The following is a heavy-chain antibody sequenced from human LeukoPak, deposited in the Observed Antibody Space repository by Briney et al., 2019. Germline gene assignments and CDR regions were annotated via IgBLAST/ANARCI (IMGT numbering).Heavy chain of an antibody. CDR3: AREKSRRNRVLRFLEWSADAFDI. CDR2: IYYSGST. CDR1: GGSISSYY. Sequence: SETLSLTCTVSGGSISSYYWSWIRQPPGKGLEWIGYIYYSGSTNYNPSLKSRVTISVDTSKNQFSLKLSSVTAADTAVYYCAREKSRRNRVLRFLEWSADAFDIWGQGTMVTVSS. V-gene: IGHV4-59*01. D-gene: IGHD3-3*01. J-gene: IGHJ3*02.